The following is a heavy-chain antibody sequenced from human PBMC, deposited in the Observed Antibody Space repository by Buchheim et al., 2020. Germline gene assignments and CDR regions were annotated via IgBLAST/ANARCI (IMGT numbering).Heavy chain of an antibody. CDR3: ARGPTIFGVVISFQRKPNFDY. Sequence: QVQLQQWGAGLLKPSETLSLTCAVYGGSFSGYYWSWIRQPPGKGLEWIGEINHSGSTNYNPSLKSRVTISVDTSKNQFYLKLSSVTAADTAVYYGARGPTIFGVVISFQRKPNFDYWGQGTL. J-gene: IGHJ4*02. D-gene: IGHD3-3*01. V-gene: IGHV4-34*01. CDR1: GGSFSGYY. CDR2: INHSGST.